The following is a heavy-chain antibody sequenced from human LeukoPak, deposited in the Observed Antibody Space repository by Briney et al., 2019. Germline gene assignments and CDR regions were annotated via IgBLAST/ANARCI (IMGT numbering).Heavy chain of an antibody. D-gene: IGHD4-23*01. CDR3: ARDPTRLRWAYFDY. CDR2: ISYDGSNK. CDR1: GFTFSSYA. Sequence: PGGSLRLSCAASGFTFSSYAMHWVRQAPGKGLEWVAVISYDGSNKYYADSVKGRFTTSRDDSKNTLYLQMNSLRAEDTAVYYCARDPTRLRWAYFDYWGQGTLVTVSS. J-gene: IGHJ4*02. V-gene: IGHV3-30*01.